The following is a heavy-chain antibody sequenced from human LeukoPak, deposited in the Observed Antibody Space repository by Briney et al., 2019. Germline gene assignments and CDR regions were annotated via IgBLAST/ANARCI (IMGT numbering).Heavy chain of an antibody. J-gene: IGHJ6*03. V-gene: IGHV4-39*07. CDR2: IYYSGST. D-gene: IGHD6-13*01. CDR3: ARLTIAAAGTYYYYYMDV. Sequence: SEILSLTCTVSGGSISSYYWGWIRQPPGKGLEWIGSIYYSGSTYYNPSLKSRVTISVDTSKNQFSLKLSSVTAADTAVYYCARLTIAAAGTYYYYYMDVWGKGTTVTVSS. CDR1: GGSISSYY.